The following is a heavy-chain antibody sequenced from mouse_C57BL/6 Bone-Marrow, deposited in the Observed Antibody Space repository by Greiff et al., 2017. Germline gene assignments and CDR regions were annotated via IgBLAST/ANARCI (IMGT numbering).Heavy chain of an antibody. D-gene: IGHD2-4*01. CDR3: ARRGIYYDYEYYFDY. CDR1: GFHIPNTF. V-gene: IGHV14-3*01. J-gene: IGHJ2*01. Sequence: VQLQQSVAELVRPGASVKLSCTASGFHIPNTFMHWVTQRPEQGLGWIGRIDPAKGTTKYAPKFQGKATITADTSSNTAYLQLSSLTSEDTAIYYCARRGIYYDYEYYFDYWGQGTTLTVSS. CDR2: IDPAKGTT.